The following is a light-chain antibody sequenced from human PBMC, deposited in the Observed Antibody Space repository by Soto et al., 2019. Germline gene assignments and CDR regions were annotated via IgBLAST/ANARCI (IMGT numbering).Light chain of an antibody. V-gene: IGKV1-5*03. CDR3: QEYDSYSR. CDR2: KAS. CDR1: QSINNR. J-gene: IGKJ1*01. Sequence: DIQMTQSPSTLSASVGDRVTITCRASQSINNRLAWYQQKPGKAPKFLIYKASKLEIGVPSRFSGSGFGTEFTLTISSLQPDDFATYYCQEYDSYSRFGQGTKVEVK.